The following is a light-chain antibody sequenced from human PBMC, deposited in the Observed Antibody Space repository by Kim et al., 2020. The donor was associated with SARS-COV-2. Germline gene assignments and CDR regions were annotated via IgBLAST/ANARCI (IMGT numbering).Light chain of an antibody. CDR1: SSDGGGYNY. V-gene: IGLV2-14*03. Sequence: SPGQSITISCTGTSSDGGGYNYVSWYQQHPGKAPKLMIYDVSNRPSGVSNRFSGSKSGNTASLTISGLQAEDEADYYCSSYTSSSTRVFGGGTQLTVL. J-gene: IGLJ3*02. CDR3: SSYTSSSTRV. CDR2: DVS.